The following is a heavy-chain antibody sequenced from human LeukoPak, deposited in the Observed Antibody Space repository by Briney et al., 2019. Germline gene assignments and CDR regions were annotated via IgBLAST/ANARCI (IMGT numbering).Heavy chain of an antibody. CDR1: GFTFTSHG. Sequence: PGGSLRLSCTVSGFTFTSHGMHWVRQAPGKGLEWVAYFGHDGREMYYADSVKGRLTISRDSSKTTVHLHMNSLKVEDTALYYCARDLIGGWSCDHWGQGTLVTVSS. CDR2: FGHDGREM. D-gene: IGHD3-16*01. V-gene: IGHV3-30*02. J-gene: IGHJ4*02. CDR3: ARDLIGGWSCDH.